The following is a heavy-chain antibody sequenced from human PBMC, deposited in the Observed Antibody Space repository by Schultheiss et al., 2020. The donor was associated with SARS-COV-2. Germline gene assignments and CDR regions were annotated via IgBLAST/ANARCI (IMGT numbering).Heavy chain of an antibody. D-gene: IGHD4-17*01. CDR2: INPSSAGT. CDR1: GYIFTGYY. Sequence: ASVKVSCKASGYIFTGYYIHWVRQAPGQGLEWMGWINPSSAGTNYAQKLQGRVTMTTDTSTSTAYMELRSLRSDDTAVYYCARRTVTTPGYAFDIWGQGTTVTVSS. CDR3: ARRTVTTPGYAFDI. J-gene: IGHJ3*02. V-gene: IGHV1-2*02.